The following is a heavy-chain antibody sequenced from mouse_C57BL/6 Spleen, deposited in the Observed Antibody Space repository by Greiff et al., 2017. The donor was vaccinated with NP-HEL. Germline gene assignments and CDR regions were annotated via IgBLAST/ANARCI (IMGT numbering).Heavy chain of an antibody. CDR1: GYTFTSYW. Sequence: QVQLKQPGAELVKPGASVKLSCKASGYTFTSYWMQWVKQRPGQGLEWIGEIDPSDSYTNYNQKFKGKATLTVDTSSSTAYMQLSSLTSEDSAVYYCARSGQWAMDYWGQGTSVTVSS. V-gene: IGHV1-50*01. CDR3: ARSGQWAMDY. J-gene: IGHJ4*01. D-gene: IGHD6-1*01. CDR2: IDPSDSYT.